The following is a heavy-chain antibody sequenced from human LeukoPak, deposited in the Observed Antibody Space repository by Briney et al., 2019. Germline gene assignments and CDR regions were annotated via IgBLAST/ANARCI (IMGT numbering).Heavy chain of an antibody. V-gene: IGHV3-23*01. CDR3: AKGLYQLLFSSDYGMDV. J-gene: IGHJ6*02. CDR1: GFTFSDHW. D-gene: IGHD2-2*01. CDR2: ISGSGGST. Sequence: GGSLRLSCAASGFTFSDHWMAWVRQAPGKGLEWVSAISGSGGSTYYADSVKGRFTISRDNSKNTLYLQMNSLRAEDTAVYYCAKGLYQLLFSSDYGMDVWGQGTTVTVSS.